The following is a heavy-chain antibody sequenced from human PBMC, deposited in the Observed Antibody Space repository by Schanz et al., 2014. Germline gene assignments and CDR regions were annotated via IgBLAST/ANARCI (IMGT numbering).Heavy chain of an antibody. D-gene: IGHD3-10*01. Sequence: QVQLVESGGGVVQPGRSLRLSCAASGFTFSSYGMHWVRQAPGKGLEWVAVIWYDGSNKYYADSVKGRFTISRDNAKNSLFLHMNSLRAEDTAVYYCVRDILHRVYDSGSPWGQGTLVTVSS. CDR1: GFTFSSYG. CDR3: VRDILHRVYDSGSP. V-gene: IGHV3-33*01. J-gene: IGHJ5*02. CDR2: IWYDGSNK.